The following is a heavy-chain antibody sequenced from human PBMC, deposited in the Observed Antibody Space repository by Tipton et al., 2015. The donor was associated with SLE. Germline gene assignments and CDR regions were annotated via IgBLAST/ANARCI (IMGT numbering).Heavy chain of an antibody. CDR1: GFTFGDYA. J-gene: IGHJ3*02. CDR2: IRSKAYGGTT. D-gene: IGHD2-2*01. Sequence: SLRLSCTASGFTFGDYAMSWFRQAPGKGLEWVGFIRSKAYGGTTEYAASVKGRFTISRDDSKSIAYLQMNSLKTEDTAVYYYTRVDMAAGYCSSTSCRDAFDIWGQGTMVTVSS. V-gene: IGHV3-49*03. CDR3: TRVDMAAGYCSSTSCRDAFDI.